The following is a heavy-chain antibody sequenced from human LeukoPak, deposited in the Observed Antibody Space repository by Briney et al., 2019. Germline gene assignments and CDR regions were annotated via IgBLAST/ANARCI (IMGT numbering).Heavy chain of an antibody. V-gene: IGHV4-59*01. Sequence: PSETLSLTCTVSGGSISYWTWIRQPPGKGLEWIGVIYDHGRTEYSPSLTSRVTMSLDTSMKQVSLRLGSVTAADTVVYYCARGLAGAHSGAVYSDLWGRGNLVTVSS. CDR1: GGSISY. CDR2: IYDHGRT. J-gene: IGHJ2*01. CDR3: ARGLAGAHSGAVYSDL. D-gene: IGHD1-26*01.